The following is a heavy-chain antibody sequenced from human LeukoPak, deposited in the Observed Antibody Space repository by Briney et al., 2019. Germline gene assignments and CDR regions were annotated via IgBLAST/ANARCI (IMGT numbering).Heavy chain of an antibody. CDR2: ISSSSSYI. Sequence: PGGSLRLSCAASGFTFSSYSMNWVRQAPGKGLEWVSSISSSSSYIYYADSVKGRFTISRDNAKNSLYPQMNSLRAEDTAVYYCARGASYGSDSLRVDYWGQGTLVTVSS. D-gene: IGHD3-10*01. J-gene: IGHJ4*02. CDR1: GFTFSSYS. V-gene: IGHV3-21*01. CDR3: ARGASYGSDSLRVDY.